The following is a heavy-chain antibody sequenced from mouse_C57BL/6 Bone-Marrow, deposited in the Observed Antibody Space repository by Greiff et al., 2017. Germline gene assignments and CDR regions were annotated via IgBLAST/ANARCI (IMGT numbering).Heavy chain of an antibody. CDR3: AVTRYYYAMDY. CDR2: IRSKSNNYAT. J-gene: IGHJ4*01. D-gene: IGHD2-5*01. CDR1: GFSFNTYA. V-gene: IGHV10-1*01. Sequence: EVKLMESGGGLVQPKGSLKLSCAASGFSFNTYAMNWVRQAPGKGLEWVARIRSKSNNYATYYADSVKDRFTISRDDSESMLYLQMNNLKTEDTAMYYCAVTRYYYAMDYWGQGTSVTVSS.